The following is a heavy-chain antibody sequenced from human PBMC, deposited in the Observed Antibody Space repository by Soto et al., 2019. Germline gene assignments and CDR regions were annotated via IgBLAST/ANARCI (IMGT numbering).Heavy chain of an antibody. CDR2: IYPGDSDT. Sequence: GESLKISCKGSGYSFTSYWTVWVRQMPGKGLEWMRIIYPGDSDTRYSPSFQGHVTISADKSISTAYLQWSSLKASDTAMYYCAGGGVRGVITRTRDYYGMDVWGQGTTVTSP. CDR1: GYSFTSYW. D-gene: IGHD3-10*01. CDR3: AGGGVRGVITRTRDYYGMDV. J-gene: IGHJ6*02. V-gene: IGHV5-51*01.